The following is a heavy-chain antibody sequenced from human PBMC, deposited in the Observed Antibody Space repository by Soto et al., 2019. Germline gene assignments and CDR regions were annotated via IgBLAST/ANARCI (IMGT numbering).Heavy chain of an antibody. Sequence: GGSLRLSCAVSGLPVSDRYMSWVRQTPGRRLEWVSVFHDGTIYYADSVKGRFTISRDNSKNTLYLQMNSLRAEDTAVYYCAKDPGYSSSWWYFDYWGQGTLVTVSS. J-gene: IGHJ4*02. V-gene: IGHV3-66*02. D-gene: IGHD6-13*01. CDR2: FHDGTI. CDR3: AKDPGYSSSWWYFDY. CDR1: GLPVSDRY.